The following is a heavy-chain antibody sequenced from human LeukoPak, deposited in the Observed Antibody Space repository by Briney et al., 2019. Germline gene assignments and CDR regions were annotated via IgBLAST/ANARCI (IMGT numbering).Heavy chain of an antibody. J-gene: IGHJ5*02. V-gene: IGHV4-59*08. Sequence: PSETLSLTCTVSGGSISRYYWSWIRQPPGKGLEWIGYIYYSGSTNYNPSLKSRVSISVHTSKNQFSLKLRSVTAADTAVYYCARPVPSRLGWFDPWGQGTLVTVSS. CDR1: GGSISRYY. CDR3: ARPVPSRLGWFDP. CDR2: IYYSGST. D-gene: IGHD1-1*01.